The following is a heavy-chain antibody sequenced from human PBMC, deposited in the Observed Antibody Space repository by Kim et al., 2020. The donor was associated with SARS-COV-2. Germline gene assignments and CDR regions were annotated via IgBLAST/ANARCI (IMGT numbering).Heavy chain of an antibody. V-gene: IGHV3-15*01. J-gene: IGHJ6*02. Sequence: PGGSLRLSCAASGFTFSNAWMSWVRQAPGKGLEWVGRIKSKTDGGTTDYAAPVKGRFTISRDDSKNTLYLQMNSLKTEDTAVYYCTTSTSLYYDILTGYKPVGYYGMDVWGQGTTVTVSS. CDR3: TTSTSLYYDILTGYKPVGYYGMDV. CDR2: IKSKTDGGTT. CDR1: GFTFSNAW. D-gene: IGHD3-9*01.